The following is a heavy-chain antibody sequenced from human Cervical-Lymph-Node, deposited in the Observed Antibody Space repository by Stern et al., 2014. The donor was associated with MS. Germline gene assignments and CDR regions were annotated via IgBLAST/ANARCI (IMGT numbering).Heavy chain of an antibody. CDR1: GGVFSNYG. V-gene: IGHV1-69*06. CDR3: ARDDVAIFGLDV. CDR2: IIPIFGTS. J-gene: IGHJ6*02. Sequence: QVQLVQSGAEVKKPGSSVRVSCKTSGGVFSNYGISWVRQAPGQGLEWMGGIIPIFGTSNYAQKVQGRVTITADKSTSTVYMELSSLRFEDTAVYYCARDDVAIFGLDVWGQGTTVTVSS. D-gene: IGHD3-3*01.